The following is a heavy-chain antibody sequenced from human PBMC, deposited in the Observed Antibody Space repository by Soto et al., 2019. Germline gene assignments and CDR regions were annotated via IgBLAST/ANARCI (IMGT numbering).Heavy chain of an antibody. CDR3: ASADLEGRYFHRFDY. CDR2: ISAYSGHT. V-gene: IGHV1-18*01. CDR1: GYTFTSYR. J-gene: IGHJ4*02. D-gene: IGHD3-9*01. Sequence: QVQLVQSGAEVKKPGASVKVSCKASGYTFTSYRISWVRQAPGQGLEWMGWISAYSGHTNYAQKLQGRVTMTTDTSTSTAYMELRSLRSDDTAVYYCASADLEGRYFHRFDYWGQGTLVTVSS.